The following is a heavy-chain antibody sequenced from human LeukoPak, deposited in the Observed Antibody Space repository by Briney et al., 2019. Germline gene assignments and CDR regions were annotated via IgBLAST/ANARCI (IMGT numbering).Heavy chain of an antibody. J-gene: IGHJ4*02. Sequence: SVKVSCKASGVTFSSYAISWMRQAPAHPLEWMGGIIPIFGTANYAQKFQRRVTITTDESTSTAYMELSSLRSEDTAVYYCASSGDGIAVAGTMNDYWGQGTLVTVSS. CDR1: GVTFSSYA. D-gene: IGHD6-19*01. V-gene: IGHV1-69*05. CDR3: ASSGDGIAVAGTMNDY. CDR2: IIPIFGTA.